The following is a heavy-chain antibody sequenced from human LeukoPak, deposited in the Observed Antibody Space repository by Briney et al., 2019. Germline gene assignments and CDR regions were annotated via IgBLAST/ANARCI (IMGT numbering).Heavy chain of an antibody. D-gene: IGHD6-13*01. CDR2: ISSSGSNI. V-gene: IGHV3-48*01. CDR3: AKDGAAAYDY. Sequence: PGGSLRLSCAASGFTFSSYAMNWVRQAPGKGLEWVSYISSSGSNIYYADSVKGRLTISRDNSKNTLYLQINSLRAEDTAVYYCAKDGAAAYDYWGQGTLVTVSS. J-gene: IGHJ4*02. CDR1: GFTFSSYA.